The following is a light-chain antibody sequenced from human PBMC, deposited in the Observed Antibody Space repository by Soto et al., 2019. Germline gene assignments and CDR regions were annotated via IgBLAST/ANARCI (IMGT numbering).Light chain of an antibody. V-gene: IGKV3-15*01. CDR2: GAS. CDR1: QSVSSN. CDR3: QQCKDWPHT. J-gene: IGKJ2*01. Sequence: EIVMTQYPATLSVSPGEIATLSCRASQSVSSNLAWYQQKPGQAPRLLIYGASSRSTDIPARFSGRGSGTEFTLTISSLQSEDCAVYYCQQCKDWPHTFGQGNKLEIK.